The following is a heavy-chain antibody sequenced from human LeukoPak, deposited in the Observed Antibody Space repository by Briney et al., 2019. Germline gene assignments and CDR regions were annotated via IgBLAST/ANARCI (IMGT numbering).Heavy chain of an antibody. V-gene: IGHV1-2*02. CDR2: INPNSGGT. CDR1: GYTFTGYY. J-gene: IGHJ4*02. D-gene: IGHD3-22*01. Sequence: ASVKVSFMASGYTFTGYYMHWVRQAPGQGLEWMGWINPNSGGTNYAQKFQGRVTMTRDTSISTAYMELSRLRSDDTAVYYCARGPPTSGSSGYYLYYFDYWGQGNLVTVSS. CDR3: ARGPPTSGSSGYYLYYFDY.